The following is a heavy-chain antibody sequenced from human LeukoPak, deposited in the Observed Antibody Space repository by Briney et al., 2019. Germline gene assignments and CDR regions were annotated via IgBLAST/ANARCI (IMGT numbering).Heavy chain of an antibody. D-gene: IGHD4-23*01. V-gene: IGHV3-30*02. CDR3: AKDLSDYGGLRPYFDY. Sequence: PGGSLRLSCAASGFSFSSYGMHWVRQAPGKGLEWVAFIRYDGSNKYYADSVKGRFTISRDNSKNTLYLQMNSLRGEDTAVYHCAKDLSDYGGLRPYFDYWGQGTLVTVS. CDR2: IRYDGSNK. J-gene: IGHJ4*02. CDR1: GFSFSSYG.